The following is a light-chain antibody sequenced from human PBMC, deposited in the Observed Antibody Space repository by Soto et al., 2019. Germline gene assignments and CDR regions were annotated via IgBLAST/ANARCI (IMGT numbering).Light chain of an antibody. CDR1: NIRTKD. CDR3: RVWDSNPDHVV. Sequence: SYVLTQPPSVSVAPGNKARITCGGNNIRTKDVHWYQHEAGPAPVLVIYYDSDRPSGIPERFSGSNSGTTAILTISRVEAGDEADYYCRVWDSNPDHVVFGGGTKLTVL. V-gene: IGLV3-21*04. J-gene: IGLJ2*01. CDR2: YDS.